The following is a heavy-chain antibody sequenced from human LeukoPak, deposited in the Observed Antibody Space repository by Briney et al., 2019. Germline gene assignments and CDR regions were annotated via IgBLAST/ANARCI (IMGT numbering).Heavy chain of an antibody. CDR2: IHHSGST. CDR3: ARGTTHFDY. D-gene: IGHD2/OR15-2a*01. J-gene: IGHJ4*02. V-gene: IGHV4-38-2*02. Sequence: SETLSLTCTVSGGSISSYYWSWIRQPPGKGLEWIGSIHHSGSTYYNPSLKSRVTISVDTSKNQFSLKLSSVTAADTAVYYCARGTTHFDYWGQGTLVTVSS. CDR1: GGSISSYY.